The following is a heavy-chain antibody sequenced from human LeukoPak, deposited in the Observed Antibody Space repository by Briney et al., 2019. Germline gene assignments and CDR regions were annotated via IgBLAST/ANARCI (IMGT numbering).Heavy chain of an antibody. CDR3: ARHYYDSTGYSNWFDP. D-gene: IGHD3-22*01. V-gene: IGHV1-2*02. CDR1: GHTFNGYY. Sequence: ASVKVSCKASGHTFNGYYIHWVRQAPGQGLEWTGWINPNSGGTNYAQKFQGRVTMTRDTSISTAYMEVRRLRPDDTAVYFCARHYYDSTGYSNWFDPWGQGTLVTVSS. J-gene: IGHJ5*02. CDR2: INPNSGGT.